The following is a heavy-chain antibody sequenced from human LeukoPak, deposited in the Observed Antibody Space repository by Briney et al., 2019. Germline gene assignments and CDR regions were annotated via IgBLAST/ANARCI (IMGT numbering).Heavy chain of an antibody. V-gene: IGHV3-48*03. CDR2: IGNTGRTI. Sequence: QSGGSLRLSCAASGFTFSSYEMNWVRQAPGRGLEWVSYIGNTGRTIYYADSVQGRFTISRDNAKNSLYLQMNSLRAEDTAIYYCVRGDRYFFDFWGQGTLVTVSS. CDR1: GFTFSSYE. CDR3: VRGDRYFFDF. D-gene: IGHD1-14*01. J-gene: IGHJ4*02.